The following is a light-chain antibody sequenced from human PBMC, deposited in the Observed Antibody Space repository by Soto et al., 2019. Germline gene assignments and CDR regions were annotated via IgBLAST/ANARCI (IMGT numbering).Light chain of an antibody. Sequence: QSALTQPASVSGSPGQSITISCTGTSSDVGLYNLVSWYQHLPGEAPKLIIYEVNERPSGISDRFSGSKSGNTASLTISGLQVEDEADYHCCSYVGSSILMFGGGTKLTVL. V-gene: IGLV2-23*02. CDR2: EVN. CDR3: CSYVGSSILM. J-gene: IGLJ3*02. CDR1: SSDVGLYNL.